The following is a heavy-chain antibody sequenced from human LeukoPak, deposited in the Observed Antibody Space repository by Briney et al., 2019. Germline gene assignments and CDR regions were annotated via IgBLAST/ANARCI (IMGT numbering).Heavy chain of an antibody. CDR2: SGGGGGRT. D-gene: IGHD6-25*01. Sequence: GGSLRLSCAASGFIFNNYVMSWVRQGPGKGLEWVSASGGGGGRTYYADSVKGRFTISRDNSKNTLFLQMGSLRAEDTAVYYCAKVSKAAIYYYGMDVWGQGTTVTVSS. CDR3: AKVSKAAIYYYGMDV. J-gene: IGHJ6*02. V-gene: IGHV3-23*01. CDR1: GFIFNNYV.